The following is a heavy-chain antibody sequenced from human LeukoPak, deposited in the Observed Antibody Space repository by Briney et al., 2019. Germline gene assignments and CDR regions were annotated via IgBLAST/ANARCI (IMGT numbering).Heavy chain of an antibody. J-gene: IGHJ4*02. V-gene: IGHV4-30-4*01. CDR3: ASSCYGYCFSDY. Sequence: PSQTLSLTCTVSGGSISSGDYYWRWIRQPQGTGLEWIGYIYYSGSTYYNPSLKSRVTISVDMSKNQFSLKLSSVTAADTAVYYCASSCYGYCFSDYWGQGTLVTVSS. CDR1: GGSISSGDYY. CDR2: IYYSGST. D-gene: IGHD5-18*01.